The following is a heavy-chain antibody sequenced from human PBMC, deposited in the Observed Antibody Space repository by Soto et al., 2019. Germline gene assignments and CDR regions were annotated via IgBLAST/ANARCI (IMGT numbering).Heavy chain of an antibody. V-gene: IGHV3-53*04. Sequence: EVQLVESGGGLVQPGGSLRLSCAASGIPVSSNYMTWVRQAPGKGLEWVSVLHSGGDTYYANSVKVRFTISRHDSTNTLFLQMNSLTPEDTALYYCARDGPYYYASRMDGWGQGTTVTVSS. CDR1: GIPVSSNY. CDR2: LHSGGDT. J-gene: IGHJ6*02. CDR3: ARDGPYYYASRMDG. D-gene: IGHD3-10*01.